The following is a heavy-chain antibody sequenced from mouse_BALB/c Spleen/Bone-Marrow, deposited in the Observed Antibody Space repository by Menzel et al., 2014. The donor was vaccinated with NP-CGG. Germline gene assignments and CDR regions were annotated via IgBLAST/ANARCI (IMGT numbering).Heavy chain of an antibody. CDR2: INPESSTI. J-gene: IGHJ2*01. CDR3: ARLSYYGLTDY. V-gene: IGHV4-1*02. Sequence: EVQLQQSGGGLVQPGGSLKLSCTASGFDFSRYWMSWVRQAPGKGLQWIGEINPESSTINYTPSLKDKFIISRDNAKNTLYLQMRKVRSEDTALYYCARLSYYGLTDYWGQGTTLTVSS. CDR1: GFDFSRYW. D-gene: IGHD1-2*01.